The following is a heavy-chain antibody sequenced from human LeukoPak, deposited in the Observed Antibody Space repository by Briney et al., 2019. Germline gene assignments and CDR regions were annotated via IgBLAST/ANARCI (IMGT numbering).Heavy chain of an antibody. CDR3: ARTQRFGDYNLDY. CDR1: GFTFSNYE. Sequence: GGSLRLSCAASGFTFSNYEMNWVRQAPGKGPEWVSYIRNSGSTTYYADSVKGRLTVSRDYAKNALYLQMNSLRAEDTAVYYCARTQRFGDYNLDYWGQGTLVTVSS. J-gene: IGHJ4*02. V-gene: IGHV3-48*03. D-gene: IGHD4-17*01. CDR2: IRNSGSTT.